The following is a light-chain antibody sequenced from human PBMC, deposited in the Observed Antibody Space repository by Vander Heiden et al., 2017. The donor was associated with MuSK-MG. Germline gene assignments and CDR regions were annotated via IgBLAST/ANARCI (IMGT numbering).Light chain of an antibody. CDR2: AAS. V-gene: IGKV1-39*01. CDR3: QQSYSTT. CDR1: QSISSY. Sequence: DIQMTQSPSSLSASVGDRVTITCRASQSISSYLNWYQQKPGKAPKLLIYAASSLQSGVPSRFSGSGSGTDFTLTSSSLQPEDFETYYCQQSYSTTFGQGTRLXIK. J-gene: IGKJ5*01.